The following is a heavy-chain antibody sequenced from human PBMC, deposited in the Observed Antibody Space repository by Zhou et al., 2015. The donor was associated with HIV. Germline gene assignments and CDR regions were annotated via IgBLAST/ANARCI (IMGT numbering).Heavy chain of an antibody. CDR3: ARAKMEATYDLWTTGPYSGYMDV. CDR1: GFTFSDYY. Sequence: QVQLVESGGGLVKPGGSLRLSCTASGFTFSDYYMTWIRQAPGKGLEWVSYISSSSSTIYYADSVKGRSTISRDNAKNSLHLQMNSLRADDTAVYYCARAKMEATYDLWTTGPYSGYMDVWGKGTTVTVSS. J-gene: IGHJ6*03. V-gene: IGHV3-11*04. CDR2: ISSSSSTI. D-gene: IGHD3/OR15-3a*01.